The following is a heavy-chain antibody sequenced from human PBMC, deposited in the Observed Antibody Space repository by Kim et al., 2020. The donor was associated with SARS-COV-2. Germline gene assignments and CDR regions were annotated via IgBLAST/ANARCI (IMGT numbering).Heavy chain of an antibody. V-gene: IGHV1-8*01. Sequence: ASVKVSCKASGYTFTSYDINWVRQATGQGLEWMGWMNPNSGNTGYAQKFQGRVTMTRNTSISTAYMELSSLRSEDTAVYYCARGIPMVRGGEWFDPWGQGTLVTVSS. CDR2: MNPNSGNT. D-gene: IGHD3-10*01. CDR1: GYTFTSYD. J-gene: IGHJ5*02. CDR3: ARGIPMVRGGEWFDP.